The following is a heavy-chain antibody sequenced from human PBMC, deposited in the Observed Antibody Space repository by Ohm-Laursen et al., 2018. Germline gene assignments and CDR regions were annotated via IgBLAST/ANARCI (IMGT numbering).Heavy chain of an antibody. Sequence: SLRLSCTASGFTFSDYYMSWIRQAPGQGLVWVSYISTIGSTIYYADSVKGRFTISRDNAKNSLYLQMNSLRAEDTAVYYCARVGYSSSCDYWGQGTLVTVSS. CDR2: ISTIGSTI. D-gene: IGHD6-13*01. CDR1: GFTFSDYY. J-gene: IGHJ4*02. V-gene: IGHV3-11*04. CDR3: ARVGYSSSCDY.